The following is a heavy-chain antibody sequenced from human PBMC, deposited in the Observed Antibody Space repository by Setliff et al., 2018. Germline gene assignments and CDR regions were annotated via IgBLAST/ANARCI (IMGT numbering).Heavy chain of an antibody. CDR2: IQKRGSTTT. D-gene: IGHD3-10*01. V-gene: IGHV4-59*08. CDR3: ARHVGTRSRGYNYYYYFMDV. CDR1: GDSISGYF. J-gene: IGHJ6*03. Sequence: SETLSLTCIVSGDSISGYFWSWIRQAPGKGLEWIGYIQKRGSTTTKYNPSLGSRISMSIDTSRNQFSLHLISVTAADTAVYYCARHVGTRSRGYNYYYYFMDVWGKGTTVTVSS.